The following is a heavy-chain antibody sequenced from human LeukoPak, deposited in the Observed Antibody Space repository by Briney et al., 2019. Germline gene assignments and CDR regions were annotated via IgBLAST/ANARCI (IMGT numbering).Heavy chain of an antibody. CDR2: ISSSGSTI. D-gene: IGHD3-22*01. V-gene: IGHV3-48*04. CDR1: GFTFSSYW. Sequence: GGSLRLSCEASGFTFSSYWMSWVRQAPGKGLEWVSYISSSGSTIYYADSVKGRFTISRDNAKNSLYLQMNSLRAEDTAVYYCAREDSSGYYLVDYWGQGTLVTVSS. CDR3: AREDSSGYYLVDY. J-gene: IGHJ4*02.